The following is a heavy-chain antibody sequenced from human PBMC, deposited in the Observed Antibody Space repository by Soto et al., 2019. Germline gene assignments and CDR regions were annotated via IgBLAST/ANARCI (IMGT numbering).Heavy chain of an antibody. CDR3: ARAGQYYEASGYAD. CDR1: GYSFATSG. J-gene: IGHJ4*02. CDR2: ISVNNGNT. V-gene: IGHV1-18*01. Sequence: QVKLVQSGTEVKKPGASIKVSCKASGYSFATSGMTWVRQAPGQGLAWMGWISVNNGNTNYDQNLQDRVTMTTDTSTNTAYLEVRNLRSDDTAVYYCARAGQYYEASGYADWGQGTLVTVSS. D-gene: IGHD3-22*01.